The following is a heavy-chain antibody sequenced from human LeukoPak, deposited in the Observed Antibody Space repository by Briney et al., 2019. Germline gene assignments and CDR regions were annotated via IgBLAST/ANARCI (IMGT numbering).Heavy chain of an antibody. CDR3: ARDRGYCTNGVCYRRIFDY. CDR1: GGTFSSYA. Sequence: ASVKVSCKASGGTFSSYAISWVRQAPGQGLEWMGGIIPIFGTANYAQKFQGRVTITADESTSTAYMELSSLRSEDTAVYYCARDRGYCTNGVCYRRIFDYWGQGTLVTVSS. V-gene: IGHV1-69*13. D-gene: IGHD2-8*01. J-gene: IGHJ4*02. CDR2: IIPIFGTA.